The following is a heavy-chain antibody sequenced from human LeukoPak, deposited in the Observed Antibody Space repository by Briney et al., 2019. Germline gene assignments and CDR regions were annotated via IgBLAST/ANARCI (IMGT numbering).Heavy chain of an antibody. CDR2: ISYDGRNK. CDR1: GFTFSSSG. CDR3: AKEDCRYRVWRSLDY. J-gene: IGHJ4*02. V-gene: IGHV3-30*18. Sequence: AGGSLRLSCAASGFTFSSSGMHWVRQAPGKGLEWVAVISYDGRNKYYADSVKGRFTFSSDNSKNTLYLQMNSLRAEDTTVYYRAKEDCRYRVWRSLDYWGQGTLVTVSS. D-gene: IGHD2-15*01.